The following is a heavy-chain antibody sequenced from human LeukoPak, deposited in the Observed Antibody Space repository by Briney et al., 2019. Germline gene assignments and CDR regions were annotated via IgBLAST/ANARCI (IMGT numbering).Heavy chain of an antibody. CDR1: GYTFTGYY. CDR3: ATVNPTDDYYYGMDV. CDR2: INPNSGGT. J-gene: IGHJ6*02. Sequence: ASVKVSCKASGYTFTGYYMHRVRQAPGQGLEWMGWINPNSGGTNYAQTFQGRVTMTRDTSISTAYMELSRLRSDDTAVYYCATVNPTDDYYYGMDVWGQGTTVTVSS. V-gene: IGHV1-2*02.